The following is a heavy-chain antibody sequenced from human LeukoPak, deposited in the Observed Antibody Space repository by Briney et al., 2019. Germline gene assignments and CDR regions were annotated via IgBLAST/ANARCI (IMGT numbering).Heavy chain of an antibody. J-gene: IGHJ6*02. V-gene: IGHV4-39*02. D-gene: IGHD2-2*03. CDR2: IYYSGST. CDR1: GVSISSSSYY. CDR3: ARDGLARGGMDV. Sequence: SETLSLTCTVSGVSISSSSYYWGWIRQPPGKGLEWIGSIYYSGSTYYNLSLKSRVTISVDTSKNQFSLKLSSVTAADTAVYYCARDGLARGGMDVWGQGTTVTVSS.